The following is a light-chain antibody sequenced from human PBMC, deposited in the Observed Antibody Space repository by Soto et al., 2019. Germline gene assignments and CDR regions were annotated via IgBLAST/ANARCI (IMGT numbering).Light chain of an antibody. V-gene: IGKV1-39*01. CDR2: AAS. CDR3: QQSYSTPRT. Sequence: DIQMTQSPSSLSASVGDRVTITCRASHNIVNYLNWYQQKPGKAPKLLIYAASSLQSGVPSRFSGSGSGTDFTLTISSLQPEDFATYYCQQSYSTPRTFGQGTRWIS. CDR1: HNIVNY. J-gene: IGKJ1*01.